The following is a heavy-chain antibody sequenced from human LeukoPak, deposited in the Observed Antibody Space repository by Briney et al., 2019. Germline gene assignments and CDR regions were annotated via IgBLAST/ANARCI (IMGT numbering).Heavy chain of an antibody. V-gene: IGHV3-48*04. CDR2: ISSSSSTI. D-gene: IGHD6-13*01. CDR3: ATHRQSSHPRGYFQH. Sequence: GGSLRLSCAASGFTFVSYGMNWVRQSPDKGLEWISYISSSSSTIYYADSVKGRFTISRDNAKNSLYLQMNSLRAEDTAVYYCATHRQSSHPRGYFQHWGQGTLVTVSS. CDR1: GFTFVSYG. J-gene: IGHJ1*01.